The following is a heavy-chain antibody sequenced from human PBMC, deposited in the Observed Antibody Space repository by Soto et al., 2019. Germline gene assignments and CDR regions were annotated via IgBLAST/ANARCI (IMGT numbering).Heavy chain of an antibody. D-gene: IGHD3-22*01. CDR2: VSYDGSKT. Sequence: QVQLVESGGGVVQPGRSLRLTCAASGFTFSSNGMHWVRQAPGKGLEWVALVSYDGSKTYYADSVRGRFTISRDNSENTLYLQMNSLRAEDTAVYYCSRWVGGSMYDNSGKYDFWSQGTLVTVSS. CDR1: GFTFSSNG. J-gene: IGHJ4*02. CDR3: SRWVGGSMYDNSGKYDF. V-gene: IGHV3-30*03.